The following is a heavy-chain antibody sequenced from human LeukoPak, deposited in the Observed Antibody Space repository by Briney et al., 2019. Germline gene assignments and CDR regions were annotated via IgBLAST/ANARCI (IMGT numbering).Heavy chain of an antibody. CDR2: IYYSGTT. Sequence: SETLSLTCIVSGGSISTYQWSWIRQPPGKGLEWIGYIYYSGTTNYNPSLKSRVIISVDTSKNRFSLKLSSVTAAVTAVYYCARDKGTGYFDFWGQGTLVSVSP. CDR3: ARDKGTGYFDF. CDR1: GGSISTYQ. D-gene: IGHD1-1*01. J-gene: IGHJ4*02. V-gene: IGHV4-59*01.